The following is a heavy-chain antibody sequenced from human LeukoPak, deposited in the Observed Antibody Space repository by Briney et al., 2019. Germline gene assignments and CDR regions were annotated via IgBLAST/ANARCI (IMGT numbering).Heavy chain of an antibody. CDR3: ARAEDRMVYASMSY. V-gene: IGHV3-21*01. CDR1: GFTSSSYS. J-gene: IGHJ4*02. CDR2: ISSSSSYI. D-gene: IGHD2-8*01. Sequence: GGSLRLSCAASGFTSSSYSMNWVRQAPGKGLEWVSSISSSSSYIYYADSVKGRFTISRDNAKNSLYLQMNSLRAEDTAVYYCARAEDRMVYASMSYWGQGTLVTVSS.